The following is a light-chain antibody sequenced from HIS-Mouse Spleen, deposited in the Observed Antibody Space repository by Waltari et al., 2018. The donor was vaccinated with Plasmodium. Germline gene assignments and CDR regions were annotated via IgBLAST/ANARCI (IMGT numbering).Light chain of an antibody. CDR2: GAS. Sequence: SSRARQSVSPHYFAWYQQKPGPAPRLRILGASSRATGIPDRFSGSGSGTDFTLTISRLEPEDFAVYYCQQYCSSPITFGQGTRLEIK. V-gene: IGKV3-20*01. CDR1: QSVSPHY. CDR3: QQYCSSPIT. J-gene: IGKJ5*01.